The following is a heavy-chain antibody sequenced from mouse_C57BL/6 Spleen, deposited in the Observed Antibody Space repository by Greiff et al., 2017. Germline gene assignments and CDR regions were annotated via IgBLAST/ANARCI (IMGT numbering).Heavy chain of an antibody. Sequence: VQLQQSVAELVRPGASVKLSCTASGFNIKNTYMHWVKQRPERGLEWIGRIDPANGNTKYAPKFQGKATIAADTSSNTAYLQLSSLTSGDTAIYYCARWGYGSSYAMDYWGQGTSVTVSS. V-gene: IGHV14-3*01. D-gene: IGHD1-1*01. CDR1: GFNIKNTY. CDR3: ARWGYGSSYAMDY. J-gene: IGHJ4*01. CDR2: IDPANGNT.